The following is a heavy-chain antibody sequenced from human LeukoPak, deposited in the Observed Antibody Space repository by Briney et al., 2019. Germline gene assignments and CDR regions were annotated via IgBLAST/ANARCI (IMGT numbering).Heavy chain of an antibody. CDR3: ARGGHDAFDI. CDR1: GFTFSSYS. Sequence: GGSLRLSCAASGFTFSSYSMNWVRQAPGKGLEWVSSISSSSSYIYYADSVKGRFTISRDNAKNSMYLQVNSLRAEDTAVYYCARGGHDAFDIWGQGTMVTVSS. V-gene: IGHV3-21*01. J-gene: IGHJ3*02. CDR2: ISSSSSYI. D-gene: IGHD5-12*01.